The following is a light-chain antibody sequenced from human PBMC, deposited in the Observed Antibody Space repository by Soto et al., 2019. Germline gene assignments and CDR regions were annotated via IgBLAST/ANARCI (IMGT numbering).Light chain of an antibody. V-gene: IGLV2-14*01. J-gene: IGLJ1*01. CDR3: SSFTNTITRYA. CDR2: EVS. CDR1: SSDVGGYNY. Sequence: QSALTQPASVSGSPGQSITISCTGTSSDVGGYNYVSWFQHHPGKAPKLIIYEVSYRPSGVSARFSGSKSGDTASLTISGLQADDEADYYCSSFTNTITRYAFGTGTKVTVL.